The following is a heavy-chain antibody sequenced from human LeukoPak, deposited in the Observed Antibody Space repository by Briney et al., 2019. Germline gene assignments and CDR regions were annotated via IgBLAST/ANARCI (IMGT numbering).Heavy chain of an antibody. CDR2: MYSGGGT. J-gene: IGHJ6*02. Sequence: GGSLRLSCAASGFTVRTSFMSWVRQAAGKGLEWISLMYSGGGTFDADSVTGRFTISRDSSKNTLDLQMNSLRAEDTAVYYCARHDSESLYQYSGLDVWGQGTTVTVSS. V-gene: IGHV3-66*04. D-gene: IGHD3-16*02. CDR1: GFTVRTSF. CDR3: ARHDSESLYQYSGLDV.